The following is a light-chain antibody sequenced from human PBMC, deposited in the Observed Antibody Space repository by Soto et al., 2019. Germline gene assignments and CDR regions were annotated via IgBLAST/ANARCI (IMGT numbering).Light chain of an antibody. CDR1: QDISNL. CDR3: QQLNSYPR. Sequence: DIQMTQSPSFVSAAVGDRVTLSCRASQDISNLLAWYQQKPGKAPTLLIYATSNLQSGVPSRFSGSGSGTEFTLTISSLQPEDFATYYCQQLNSYPRFGPGTKVDIK. J-gene: IGKJ3*01. V-gene: IGKV1-12*01. CDR2: ATS.